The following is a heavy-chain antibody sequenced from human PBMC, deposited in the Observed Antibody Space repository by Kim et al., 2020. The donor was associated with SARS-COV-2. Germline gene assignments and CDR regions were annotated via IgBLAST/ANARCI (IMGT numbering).Heavy chain of an antibody. CDR3: AREPLRITMMEGAFDI. J-gene: IGHJ3*02. V-gene: IGHV3-30*04. CDR1: GFTFSSYA. D-gene: IGHD3-22*01. CDR2: ISYDGSNK. Sequence: GGSLRLSCAASGFTFSSYAMHWVRQAPGKGLEWVAVISYDGSNKYYADSVKGRFTISRDNSKNTLYLQMNSLRAEDTAVYYCAREPLRITMMEGAFDIWGQGTMVTVSS.